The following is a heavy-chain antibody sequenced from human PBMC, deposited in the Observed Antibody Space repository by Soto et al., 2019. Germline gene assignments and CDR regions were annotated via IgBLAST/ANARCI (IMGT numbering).Heavy chain of an antibody. CDR1: GYTFISDD. J-gene: IGHJ3*01. Sequence: ASVKVSCKASGYTFISDDISWVRQATGQGLEWMGWMNPYSGNTGYAQKFQGRVTMTRNTSISTAYMELSSLRSEDTAVYYCARVLVGVKATYNWNGPELWGQGTMVTVSS. D-gene: IGHD1-1*01. CDR3: ARVLVGVKATYNWNGPEL. CDR2: MNPYSGNT. V-gene: IGHV1-8*01.